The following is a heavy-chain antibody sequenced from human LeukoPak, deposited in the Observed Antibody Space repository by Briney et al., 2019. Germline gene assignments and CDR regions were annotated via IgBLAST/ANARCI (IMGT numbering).Heavy chain of an antibody. V-gene: IGHV1-69*13. CDR3: AREDYDILTGYPMGYFDY. CDR2: IIPIFGTA. Sequence: VASVKVSCKASGGTFSSYAISWVRQAPGQGLEWMGGIIPIFGTANYAQKFQGRVTITADESTSTAYMELSSLRSEDTAVYYCAREDYDILTGYPMGYFDYWGQGTLVTVSS. J-gene: IGHJ4*02. D-gene: IGHD3-9*01. CDR1: GGTFSSYA.